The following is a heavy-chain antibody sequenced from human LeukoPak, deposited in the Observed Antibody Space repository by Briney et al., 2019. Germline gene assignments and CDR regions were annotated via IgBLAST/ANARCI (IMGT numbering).Heavy chain of an antibody. Sequence: PGGSLRLSCAASGFTFSSYGMHWVRQAPGKGLEWVAFIRYDGSNRYYADSVKGRFTISRDNSKNTLYLQMNSLRAEDTAVYYCAKRMDIVVVPAADFDYWGQGTLVTVS. CDR1: GFTFSSYG. D-gene: IGHD2-2*03. J-gene: IGHJ4*02. CDR2: IRYDGSNR. CDR3: AKRMDIVVVPAADFDY. V-gene: IGHV3-30*02.